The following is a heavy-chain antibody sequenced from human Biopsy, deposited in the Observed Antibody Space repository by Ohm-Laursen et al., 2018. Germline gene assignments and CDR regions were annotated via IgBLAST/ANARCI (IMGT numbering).Heavy chain of an antibody. J-gene: IGHJ5*02. CDR2: INAKTGDT. CDR3: TRGGYYYDSLAYYYWFDP. Sequence: ASVKVSCKVSGYTFTGYHVHWVRQAPGQGLEWMGWINAKTGDTNYAQKFQGRVTMTRDTSIGTAYVDLSSLRSDDTAVYYCTRGGYYYDSLAYYYWFDPWGQGTLVTVSS. V-gene: IGHV1-2*02. CDR1: GYTFTGYH. D-gene: IGHD3-22*01.